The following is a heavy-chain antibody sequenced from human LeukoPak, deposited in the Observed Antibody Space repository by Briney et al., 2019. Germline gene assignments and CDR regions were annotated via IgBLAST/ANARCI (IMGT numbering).Heavy chain of an antibody. CDR1: GFTFSSCS. J-gene: IGHJ6*03. Sequence: GGSLRLSCAASGFTFSSCSMNWVRQAPGKGLEWVSSISSSSSYIYYADSVKGRFTISRGNAKNSLYLQMNSLRAEDTAVYYCARGYYYYYYMDVWGKGTTVTVSS. CDR2: ISSSSSYI. CDR3: ARGYYYYYYMDV. V-gene: IGHV3-21*01.